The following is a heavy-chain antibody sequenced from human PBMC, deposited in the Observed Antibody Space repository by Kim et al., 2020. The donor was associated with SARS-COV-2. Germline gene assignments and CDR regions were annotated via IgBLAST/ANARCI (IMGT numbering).Heavy chain of an antibody. CDR2: IRYSGST. CDR1: GGSINSDNYY. J-gene: IGHJ6*02. V-gene: IGHV4-30-4*01. Sequence: SETLSLTCSVSGGSINSDNYYWTWIRQPPGKGLEWIGYIRYSGSTNYNPSLKSRVTISLDTAKNQFSLKVSSVTAADTAVYYCSWGMNVWGQGTTVTVSS. CDR3: SWGMNV.